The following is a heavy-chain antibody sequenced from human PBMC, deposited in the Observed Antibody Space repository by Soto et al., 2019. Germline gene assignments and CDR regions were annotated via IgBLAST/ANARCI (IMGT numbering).Heavy chain of an antibody. CDR2: IYWDDDK. CDR1: GFSLSTSGVG. V-gene: IGHV2-5*02. J-gene: IGHJ5*02. CDR3: AHAPENNWFDP. Sequence: QITLKESGPTLVKPTQTLTLTCTFSGFSLSTSGVGVGWISQPPGKALEWLALIYWDDDKRYSPSLKSRLTITNDTSKNQVVLTMTNMDPVDTAPYHCAHAPENNWFDPWGQGTLVTVSS.